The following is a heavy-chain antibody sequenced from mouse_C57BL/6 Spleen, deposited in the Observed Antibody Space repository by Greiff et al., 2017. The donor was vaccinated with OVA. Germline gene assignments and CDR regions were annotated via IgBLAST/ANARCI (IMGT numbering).Heavy chain of an antibody. Sequence: QVQLQQSGAELARPGASVKMSCKASGYTFTSYTMHWVKQRPGQGLEWIGYINPSSGYTKYNQKFKDKATLTADKSSSTAYMQLSSLTSEDSAVYYCARGDSDGVMDYWGQGTSVTVSS. CDR2: INPSSGYT. CDR1: GYTFTSYT. V-gene: IGHV1-4*01. CDR3: ARGDSDGVMDY. J-gene: IGHJ4*01.